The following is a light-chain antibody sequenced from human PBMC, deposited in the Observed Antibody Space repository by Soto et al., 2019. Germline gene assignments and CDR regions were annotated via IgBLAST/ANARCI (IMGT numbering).Light chain of an antibody. CDR2: VNSDGSH. Sequence: QSVLTQSPSASASLGASGNLTCTLSSGHSSYAITWHQQQPEKGPRYVMKVNSDGSHRKGDGIPDRFSGSSSGAERYLNISSLQSEDEADYYCQTWGTGIVVFGGGTQLTVL. CDR1: SGHSSYA. J-gene: IGLJ7*01. CDR3: QTWGTGIVV. V-gene: IGLV4-69*01.